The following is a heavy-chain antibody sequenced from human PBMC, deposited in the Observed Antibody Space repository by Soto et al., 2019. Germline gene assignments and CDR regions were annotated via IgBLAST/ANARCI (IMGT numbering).Heavy chain of an antibody. J-gene: IGHJ6*02. D-gene: IGHD3-10*01. CDR2: IWYDGSNK. Sequence: QVQLVESGGGVVQPGRSLRLSCAASGFTFSSYGMHWVRQAPGKGLEWVAVIWYDGSNKYYADSVKDRFTISRDNSKNTLYLQMNSLRAEDTAVYYCARDRGITMVRGVTGMDVWGQGTTVTVSS. V-gene: IGHV3-33*01. CDR3: ARDRGITMVRGVTGMDV. CDR1: GFTFSSYG.